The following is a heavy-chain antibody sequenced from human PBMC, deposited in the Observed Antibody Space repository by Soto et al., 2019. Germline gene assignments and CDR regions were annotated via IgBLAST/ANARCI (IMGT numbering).Heavy chain of an antibody. CDR3: ARDILKRSDV. CDR2: INQDGSGK. CDR1: GFTFSNYW. V-gene: IGHV3-7*04. D-gene: IGHD2-2*02. Sequence: GGSLRLSCAASGFTFSNYWMSWVRQAPGKGLEWVANINQDGSGKYCVDSVKGRFTISRDNARASLYLQMNSLRAEDTAVYYSARDILKRSDVWGQGTTVTVSS. J-gene: IGHJ6*02.